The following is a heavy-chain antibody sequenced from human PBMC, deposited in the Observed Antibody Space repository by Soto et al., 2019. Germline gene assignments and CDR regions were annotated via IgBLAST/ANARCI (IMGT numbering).Heavy chain of an antibody. V-gene: IGHV1-18*01. J-gene: IGHJ4*02. CDR1: GYTFTSYG. Sequence: QVQLVQSGAEVKKPGASVKVSCKASGYTFTSYGISWVRQAPGQGLEWMGWISAYNGNTNYAQKLQGRVTMTTDTSXTTAYMELRSLRSDDTAVYYCARTPEAIVGATNFDYWGQGTLVTVSS. CDR2: ISAYNGNT. CDR3: ARTPEAIVGATNFDY. D-gene: IGHD1-26*01.